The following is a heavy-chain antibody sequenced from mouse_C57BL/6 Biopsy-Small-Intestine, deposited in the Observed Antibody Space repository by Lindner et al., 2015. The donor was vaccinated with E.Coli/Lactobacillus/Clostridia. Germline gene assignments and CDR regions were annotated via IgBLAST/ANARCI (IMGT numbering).Heavy chain of an antibody. Sequence: VQLQESGPELVKPGASVKISCKASGYSFTGYNMNWVKQSHGKSLEWIGNINPYYGSTSYNQKFKGKATLTVDKSSSTAYMQLNSLTSEDSAVYYCARGDSNYLYAMDYWGQGTSVTVSS. CDR1: GYSFTGYN. CDR2: INPYYGST. D-gene: IGHD2-5*01. V-gene: IGHV1-39*01. J-gene: IGHJ4*01. CDR3: ARGDSNYLYAMDY.